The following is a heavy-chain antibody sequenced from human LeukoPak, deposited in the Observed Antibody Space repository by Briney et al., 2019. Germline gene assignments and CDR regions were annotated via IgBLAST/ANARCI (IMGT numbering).Heavy chain of an antibody. Sequence: SETLSLTCTVSGVSISSYYWSWLRQPPGEGLEWIGYIYYSGSTNYNPSLKSRVTISVDTSKNQFSLKLSSVTAADTAVYYCARDRAHYDFWSGSTSYYYGMDAWGQGTTVTVSS. V-gene: IGHV4-59*01. CDR3: ARDRAHYDFWSGSTSYYYGMDA. CDR1: GVSISSYY. J-gene: IGHJ6*02. CDR2: IYYSGST. D-gene: IGHD3-3*01.